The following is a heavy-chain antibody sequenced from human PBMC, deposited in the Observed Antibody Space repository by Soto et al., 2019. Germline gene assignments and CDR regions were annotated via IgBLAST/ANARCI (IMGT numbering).Heavy chain of an antibody. Sequence: GGSLRLSCAASGFTFSSYWMSWVRQAPGKGLEWVANIKQDGSEKYYVDSVKGRFTISRDNAKNSLYLQMNSLRAEDTAVYYCASLPEASRRYYYYYGMDVWGQGTTVTVSS. CDR3: ASLPEASRRYYYYYGMDV. CDR2: IKQDGSEK. J-gene: IGHJ6*02. CDR1: GFTFSSYW. V-gene: IGHV3-7*01.